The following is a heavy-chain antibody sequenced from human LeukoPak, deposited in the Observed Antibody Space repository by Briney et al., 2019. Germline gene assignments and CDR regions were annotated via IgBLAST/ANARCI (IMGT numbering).Heavy chain of an antibody. CDR3: ARLLWFGESIKAFDI. CDR1: GYTFTSYY. Sequence: GASVKVSCKASGYTFTSYYMHWVRQAPGQGLEWMGIINPSGGSTSYAQKFQGRVTMTRDMSTSTVYMELSSLRSEDTAVYYCARLLWFGESIKAFDIWGQGTMVTVSS. V-gene: IGHV1-46*03. CDR2: INPSGGST. D-gene: IGHD3-10*01. J-gene: IGHJ3*02.